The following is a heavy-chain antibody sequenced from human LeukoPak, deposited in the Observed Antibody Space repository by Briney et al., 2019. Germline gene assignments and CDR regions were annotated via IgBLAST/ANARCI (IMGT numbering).Heavy chain of an antibody. CDR2: ISYDGSNK. V-gene: IGHV3-30*04. Sequence: GRSLRLSCAASGFTFSSYAMHWVRQAPGKGLEWVAVISYDGSNKYYADSVKGRFTISRDNSKNTLYLQMNSLRAEDTAVYYCATSGSRDYDWFDPWGQGTLVTVSS. D-gene: IGHD4-17*01. CDR1: GFTFSSYA. J-gene: IGHJ5*02. CDR3: ATSGSRDYDWFDP.